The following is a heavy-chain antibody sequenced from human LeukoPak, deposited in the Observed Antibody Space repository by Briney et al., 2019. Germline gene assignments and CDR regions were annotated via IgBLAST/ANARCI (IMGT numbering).Heavy chain of an antibody. CDR3: ATDPSIVGAPYEVY. V-gene: IGHV4-59*08. CDR1: GGSISSYY. CDR2: IYYSGST. Sequence: PSETLSLTCTVSGGSISSYYWSWIRQPPGKGLEWIGYIYYSGSTNYNPSPKSRVTISVDTSKNQFSLKLSSVTAADTAVYYCATDPSIVGAPYEVYWGQRTLVTVSS. D-gene: IGHD1-26*01. J-gene: IGHJ4*02.